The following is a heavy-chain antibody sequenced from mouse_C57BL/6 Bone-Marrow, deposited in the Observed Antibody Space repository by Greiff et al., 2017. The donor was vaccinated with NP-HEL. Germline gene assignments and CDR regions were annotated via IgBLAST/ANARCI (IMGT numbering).Heavy chain of an antibody. Sequence: QVQLQQSGAELARPGASVKMSCKASGYTFTSYTMHWVTPRPGQGLEWIGYINPSSGYTKYNQKFKDKATLTADKSSSTAYMQLSSLTSEDSAVYYCARPLYYSNPYYYAMDYWGQGTSVTVSS. CDR2: INPSSGYT. D-gene: IGHD2-5*01. J-gene: IGHJ4*01. CDR3: ARPLYYSNPYYYAMDY. V-gene: IGHV1-4*01. CDR1: GYTFTSYT.